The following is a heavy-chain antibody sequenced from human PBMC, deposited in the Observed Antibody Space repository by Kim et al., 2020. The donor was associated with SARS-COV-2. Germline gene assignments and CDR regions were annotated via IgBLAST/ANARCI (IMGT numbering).Heavy chain of an antibody. V-gene: IGHV1-3*01. J-gene: IGHJ5*02. CDR3: ARDRADHYYDSSGYYSPTTGRKRSNWFDP. CDR2: INAGNGNT. D-gene: IGHD3-22*01. CDR1: GYTFTSYA. Sequence: ASVKVSCKASGYTFTSYAMHWVRQAPGQRLEWMGWINAGNGNTKYSQKFQGRATITRDTSASTAYMELSSLRSEDTAVYYCARDRADHYYDSSGYYSPTTGRKRSNWFDPWGQGTLVTVSS.